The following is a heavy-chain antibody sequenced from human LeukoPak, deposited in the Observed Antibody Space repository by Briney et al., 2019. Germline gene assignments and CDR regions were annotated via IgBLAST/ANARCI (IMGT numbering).Heavy chain of an antibody. Sequence: SETLSLTCTVSGGSISSYHWSWIRQPAGKGLEWIGSIYTSGRTNYNPSLKSRVTMSVDTSKNQFSLKLSSVTAADTAVYYCARGLSITMVRGVAFDYWGQGTLVTVSS. D-gene: IGHD3-10*01. CDR1: GGSISSYH. CDR3: ARGLSITMVRGVAFDY. J-gene: IGHJ4*02. CDR2: IYTSGRT. V-gene: IGHV4-4*07.